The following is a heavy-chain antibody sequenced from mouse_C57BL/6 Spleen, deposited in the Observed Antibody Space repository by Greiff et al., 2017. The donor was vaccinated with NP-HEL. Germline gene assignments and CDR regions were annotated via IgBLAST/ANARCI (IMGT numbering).Heavy chain of an antibody. CDR1: GYTFTSYW. Sequence: QVQLQQPGAELVKPGASVKLSCKASGYTFTSYWMHWVKQRPGQGLEWIGMIHPNSGSTNYNEKFKSKATLTVDKSSSTAYMQLSSLTSEDSAVYYCARWGTTGYGNDDYWGQGTTLTVSS. CDR2: IHPNSGST. D-gene: IGHD1-1*01. V-gene: IGHV1-64*01. J-gene: IGHJ2*01. CDR3: ARWGTTGYGNDDY.